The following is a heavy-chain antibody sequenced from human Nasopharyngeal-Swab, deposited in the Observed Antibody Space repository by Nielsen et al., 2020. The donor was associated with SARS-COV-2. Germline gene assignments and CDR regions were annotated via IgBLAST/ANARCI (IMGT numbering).Heavy chain of an antibody. CDR1: GYTFTSYD. J-gene: IGHJ5*02. V-gene: IGHV1-2*06. D-gene: IGHD3-16*01. CDR3: ARDPQGDWFDP. Sequence: ASVKVSCKASGYTFTSYDINWVRQAPGQGPEWMGRINPNSGGTNYAQKFQGRVTMTRDTSISTAYMELSRLRSDDTAVYYCARDPQGDWFDPWGQGTLVTVSS. CDR2: INPNSGGT.